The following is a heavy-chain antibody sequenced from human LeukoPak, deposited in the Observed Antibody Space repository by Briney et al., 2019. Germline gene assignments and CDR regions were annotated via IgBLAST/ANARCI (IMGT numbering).Heavy chain of an antibody. CDR2: ISDSGGST. D-gene: IGHD6-19*01. CDR1: GFTFSSYA. Sequence: GGSLRLSCAASGFTFSSYAMSWVRQAPGKGLEWVSAISDSGGSTYYADSVKGRFTISRDNSKNTLYLQMNSLRAEDTAVYYCAKLSLWAVAGNFDYWGQGTLVTVSS. V-gene: IGHV3-23*01. CDR3: AKLSLWAVAGNFDY. J-gene: IGHJ4*02.